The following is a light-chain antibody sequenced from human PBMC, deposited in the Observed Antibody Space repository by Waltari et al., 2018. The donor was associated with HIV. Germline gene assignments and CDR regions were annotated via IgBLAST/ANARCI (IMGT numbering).Light chain of an antibody. CDR1: QGISNY. CDR3: QQNNSYPLT. V-gene: IGKV1-16*02. J-gene: IGKJ4*01. Sequence: DIQMTPSPSSLSASVGDRVTITCRACQGISNYLAWFQQKPGKAPQALFYAASSLQCGVPAKISGSGYGTDVTLTISSLQPEGFATYCCQQNNSYPLTFGGGTKVEIK. CDR2: AAS.